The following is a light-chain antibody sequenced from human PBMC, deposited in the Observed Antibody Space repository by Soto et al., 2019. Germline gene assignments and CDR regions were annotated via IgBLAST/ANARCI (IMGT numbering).Light chain of an antibody. Sequence: QSALTQPASVSGSPGQSITISCTGTSSDIGSYNLVSWYQQHPGKAPKLMIYDVTKRPSGVPDRFSGSKSGNTASLTISGLQAEDEADYYCCSYAGGYVFEVIFGGGTKLTVL. CDR3: CSYAGGYVFEVI. J-gene: IGLJ2*01. CDR1: SSDIGSYNL. V-gene: IGLV2-23*02. CDR2: DVT.